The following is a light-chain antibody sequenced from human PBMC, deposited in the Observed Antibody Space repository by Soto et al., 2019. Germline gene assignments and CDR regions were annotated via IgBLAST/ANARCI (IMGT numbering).Light chain of an antibody. CDR2: DAS. CDR3: QQYNSYPWT. Sequence: DIQMTQSPSTLSASVGDRVTITCRASQSISSWLAWYQQKPGKATKLLIYDASSLESGVPSRFSGSGSGTEFTRTISSLQPEDFATYYCQQYNSYPWTFGQGTKVEIK. J-gene: IGKJ1*01. V-gene: IGKV1-5*01. CDR1: QSISSW.